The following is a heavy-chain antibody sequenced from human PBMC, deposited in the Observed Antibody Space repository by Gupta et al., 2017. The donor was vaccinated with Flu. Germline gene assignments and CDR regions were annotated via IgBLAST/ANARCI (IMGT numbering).Heavy chain of an antibody. Sequence: SHDGMSGVRHIPGKGLEWVATLKQDGSDHDYVDSVKGRFTISRDSAKNSLYLQMNGLRVEDTAVEYCARGSHYSKYRCFETWGQGTRGTVSS. V-gene: IGHV3-7*01. CDR1: SHDG. D-gene: IGHD4-4*01. J-gene: IGHJ5*02. CDR3: ARGSHYSKYRCFET. CDR2: LKQDGSDH.